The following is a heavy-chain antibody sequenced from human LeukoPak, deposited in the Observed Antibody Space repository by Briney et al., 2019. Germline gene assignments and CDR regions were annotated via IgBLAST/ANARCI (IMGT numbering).Heavy chain of an antibody. J-gene: IGHJ4*02. CDR2: IMPIFGTT. Sequence: GASVKVSCKASGGTFNNYAFSWVRQAPGQGLEWMGGIMPIFGTTNYAQKFQGRVTITADESTTTAYMELSGLRSADTAVYYCAANGYCGTDCYYYFAYWGQGTLVTVSS. V-gene: IGHV1-69*13. CDR3: AANGYCGTDCYYYFAY. D-gene: IGHD2-21*02. CDR1: GGTFNNYA.